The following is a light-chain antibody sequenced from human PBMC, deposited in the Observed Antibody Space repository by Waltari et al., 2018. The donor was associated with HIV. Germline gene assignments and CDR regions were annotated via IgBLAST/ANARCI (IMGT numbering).Light chain of an antibody. Sequence: QSVLTQPPSVSGAPGQSVTISCPGSASNIGTTYDVNWYQQFPGAAPKLLIFGDYNRPSGVPDRFSGSKSGTSASLAITGLQPEDEADYYCQSYDVALGGFYLFGTGTTVTVL. J-gene: IGLJ1*01. CDR3: QSYDVALGGFYL. CDR1: ASNIGTTYD. V-gene: IGLV1-40*01. CDR2: GDY.